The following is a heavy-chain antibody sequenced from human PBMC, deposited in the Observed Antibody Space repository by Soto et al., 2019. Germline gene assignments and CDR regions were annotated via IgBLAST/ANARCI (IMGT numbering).Heavy chain of an antibody. CDR1: GFTFNNYW. V-gene: IGHV3-7*01. CDR2: IKEDGSEK. Sequence: SGGSLILSCAASGFTFNNYWMSWVRQAPGKGLEWVANIKEDGSEKYYVASVKGRFTISRDNARNSVFLQMTSLRAEDTAVYFCARDRVRATTSWFDSWGQGALVTVSS. CDR3: ARDRVRATTSWFDS. J-gene: IGHJ5*01. D-gene: IGHD1-26*01.